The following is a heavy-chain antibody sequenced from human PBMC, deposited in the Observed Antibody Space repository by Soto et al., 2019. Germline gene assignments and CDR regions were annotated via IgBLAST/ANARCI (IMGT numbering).Heavy chain of an antibody. V-gene: IGHV1-18*01. D-gene: IGHD2-15*01. Sequence: ASVKVSCKASGYTFTSYGISWVRQAPGQGLEWMGWISAYNGNTNYAQKLQGRVTMTTDTSTSTAYMELRSLRSDDTAVYYCARYGGFLDIVVVVAATMADYWGQGTLVTVSS. CDR3: ARYGGFLDIVVVVAATMADY. J-gene: IGHJ4*02. CDR2: ISAYNGNT. CDR1: GYTFTSYG.